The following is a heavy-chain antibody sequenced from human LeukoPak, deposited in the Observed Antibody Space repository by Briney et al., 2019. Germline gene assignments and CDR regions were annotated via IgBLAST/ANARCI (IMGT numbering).Heavy chain of an antibody. D-gene: IGHD5-12*01. CDR3: ARASLATISGFDY. CDR1: GYTFTGYY. CDR2: INPNSGGT. Sequence: AASVKVPCKSSGYTFTGYYIHWVRQAPGQGLEWMGLINPNSGGTNYAQKFQGRVTMTRATSISTAYMELSRLRSDDTAVYYCARASLATISGFDYWGQGTLVTVSS. J-gene: IGHJ4*02. V-gene: IGHV1-2*02.